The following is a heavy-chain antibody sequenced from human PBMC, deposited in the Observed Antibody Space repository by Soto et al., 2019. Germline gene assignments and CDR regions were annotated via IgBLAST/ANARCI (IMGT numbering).Heavy chain of an antibody. V-gene: IGHV3-23*01. D-gene: IGHD1-20*01. J-gene: IGHJ4*02. Sequence: TGGSLRLSCAASGFSFSSYAMSWVRQAPGKGLEWVSTMSGTSGTTYYADSVKGRFTIPRDNSETTLFLQMHMLRAEATAIYYCAKEYNWNDYFDFWGQGTQVTVS. CDR3: AKEYNWNDYFDF. CDR1: GFSFSSYA. CDR2: MSGTSGTT.